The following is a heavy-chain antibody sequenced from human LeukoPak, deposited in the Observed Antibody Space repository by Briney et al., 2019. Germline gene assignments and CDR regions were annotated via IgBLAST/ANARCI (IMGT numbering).Heavy chain of an antibody. CDR1: GGSISGYY. D-gene: IGHD3-10*01. CDR2: IYYSGST. Sequence: PSETLSLTCTVSGGSISGYYWSWIRQPPGKGLEWIGYIYYSGSTNYNPSLKSRVTISVDTSKNQFSLKLSSVTAADTAVYYCATSGLGDYYGSGSYMYFQHWGQGTLVTVSS. V-gene: IGHV4-59*01. J-gene: IGHJ1*01. CDR3: ATSGLGDYYGSGSYMYFQH.